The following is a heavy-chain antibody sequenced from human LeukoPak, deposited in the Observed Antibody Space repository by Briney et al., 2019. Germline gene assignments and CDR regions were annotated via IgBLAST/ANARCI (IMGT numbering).Heavy chain of an antibody. CDR2: ISGSGGST. D-gene: IGHD6-6*01. CDR1: GFTFSSYA. Sequence: PGRSLRLSCTASGFTFSSYAMSWVRQAPGKGLEWVSAISGSGGSTYYADSVKGRFTISRDNSKNTLYLQMNSLRAEDTAVYYCAKDHLSHSVYSSSSPGEDRHYWGQGTLVTVSS. J-gene: IGHJ4*02. V-gene: IGHV3-23*01. CDR3: AKDHLSHSVYSSSSPGEDRHY.